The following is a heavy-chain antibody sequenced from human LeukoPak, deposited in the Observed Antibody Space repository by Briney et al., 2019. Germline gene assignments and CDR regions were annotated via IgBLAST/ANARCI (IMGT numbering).Heavy chain of an antibody. J-gene: IGHJ3*02. Sequence: PSETLSLTCTVSGGSVNSGNYFWGWIRQPPGKGLEWIGNIYYSGSTYYNPSLKSRVTISVDTSKNQFSLKLSSVTAADTAVYYCARLSCSSTTCYFPNAFDIWGQGTMVTVSS. V-gene: IGHV4-39*01. CDR3: ARLSCSSTTCYFPNAFDI. CDR2: IYYSGST. CDR1: GGSVNSGNYF. D-gene: IGHD2-2*01.